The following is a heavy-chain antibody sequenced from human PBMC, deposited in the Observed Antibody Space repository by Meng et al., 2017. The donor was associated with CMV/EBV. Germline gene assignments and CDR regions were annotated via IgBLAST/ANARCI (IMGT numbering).Heavy chain of an antibody. V-gene: IGHV4-59*08. D-gene: IGHD3-3*01. CDR2: IYYSGST. CDR3: ARANLFGVVRGAFDI. J-gene: IGHJ3*02. Sequence: SETLSLTCTVSGGSISSYYWSWIRQPPGKGLEWIGYIYYSGSTNYNPSLKSRVTISVDTSKNQFSLKLGSVTAADTAVYYCARANLFGVVRGAFDIWGQGTMVTVSS. CDR1: GGSISSYY.